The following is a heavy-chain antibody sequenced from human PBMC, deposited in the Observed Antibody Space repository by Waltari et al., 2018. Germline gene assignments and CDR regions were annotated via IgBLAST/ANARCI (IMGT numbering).Heavy chain of an antibody. CDR1: GYTFIHHG. D-gene: IGHD3-3*01. CDR3: TRERDFGVIIVFGY. J-gene: IGHJ4*02. CDR2: ISAYRGNT. V-gene: IGHV1-18*04. Sequence: QVQLVQSGAELKKPGASVRVSCKASGYTFIHHGICWIRQAPGQGLEWMGGISAYRGNTMYAQNLQDRITMTTDTPTGTAYMELRSLRSDDTAIYYCTRERDFGVIIVFGYWGQGTPVTVSS.